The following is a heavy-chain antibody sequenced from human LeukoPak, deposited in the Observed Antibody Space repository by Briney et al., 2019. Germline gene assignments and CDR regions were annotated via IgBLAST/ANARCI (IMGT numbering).Heavy chain of an antibody. CDR2: ITGSDSST. D-gene: IGHD1-26*01. CDR3: AKVSRGSYYGGLDY. CDR1: GFAFSTYR. Sequence: PGGSLRLSCAASGFAFSTYRMNWVRQAPGKGLEWLSYITGSDSSTYYADSVKGRFTISRDNAKKSLYLQMDSLRVEDTAVYYCAKVSRGSYYGGLDYWGQGTLVIVSS. J-gene: IGHJ4*02. V-gene: IGHV3-48*01.